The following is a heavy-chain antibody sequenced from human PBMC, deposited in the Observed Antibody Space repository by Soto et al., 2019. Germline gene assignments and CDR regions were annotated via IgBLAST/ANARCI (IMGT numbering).Heavy chain of an antibody. V-gene: IGHV4-31*09. CDR1: GGSISICVYY. CDR3: VSFGYSSSWYGGGPRNYYYYYGMDV. D-gene: IGHD6-13*01. Sequence: PSETLSLTCTVSGGSISICVYYWSWIRQHPGKGLEWIGYIYHSGSTNYNPSLKSRVTISVDKSKNQFSLKLSSVTAADTAVYYCVSFGYSSSWYGGGPRNYYYYYGMDVWGQGTTVTVSS. CDR2: IYHSGST. J-gene: IGHJ6*02.